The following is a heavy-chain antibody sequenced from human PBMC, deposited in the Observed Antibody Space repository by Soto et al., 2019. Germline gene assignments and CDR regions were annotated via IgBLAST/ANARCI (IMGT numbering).Heavy chain of an antibody. V-gene: IGHV2-5*02. J-gene: IGHJ4*02. CDR1: VFSLSTSGVG. CDR2: IYWDDDK. D-gene: IGHD6-6*01. CDR3: SHFEYSSSNY. Sequence: QITLKESGPTLVKPTQPLTLTCTFSVFSLSTSGVGVGWIRQPPVKALEWLALIYWDDDKRYSPYLKSRVTITKDTSKNQVVLTMTNMDPVDTATYYCSHFEYSSSNYWGQGTLVTVSS.